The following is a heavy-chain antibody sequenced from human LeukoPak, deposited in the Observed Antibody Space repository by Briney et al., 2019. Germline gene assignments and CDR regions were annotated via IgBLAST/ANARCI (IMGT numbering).Heavy chain of an antibody. Sequence: GASLRLSCAASGVTFSSYAMSWVRQAPGKGLEWVSAISGSGGSTYYADSVKGRFTISRDNSKNTLYLQMNSLRAEDTAVYYCAQLPPGGVRANWFDPWGQGTLVTVSS. CDR1: GVTFSSYA. J-gene: IGHJ5*02. CDR3: AQLPPGGVRANWFDP. V-gene: IGHV3-23*01. CDR2: ISGSGGST. D-gene: IGHD2-8*01.